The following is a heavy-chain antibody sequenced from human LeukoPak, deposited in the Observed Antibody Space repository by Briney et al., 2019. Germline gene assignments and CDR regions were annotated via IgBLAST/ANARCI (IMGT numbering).Heavy chain of an antibody. D-gene: IGHD6-6*01. CDR3: AKDASSSSSLGD. Sequence: PGGSLRLSCVASGFNLSAYAMHWARQAPGKGLEWVSLIRYDGSDKYYADSVKGRFTISRDISKNTLNLQMNSLRAEDTAVYYCAKDASSSSSLGDWGQGTLVTVSP. CDR2: IRYDGSDK. J-gene: IGHJ4*02. V-gene: IGHV3-30*02. CDR1: GFNLSAYA.